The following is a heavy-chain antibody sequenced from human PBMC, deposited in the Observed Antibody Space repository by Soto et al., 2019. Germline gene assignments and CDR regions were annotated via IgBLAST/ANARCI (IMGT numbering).Heavy chain of an antibody. Sequence: QVHLVQSGVEVKTPGASVKVSCQASGYTFFTYDISWVRQAPGQGLEWMGWISTYSGDTKYAQKFQGRVTMTTDTSPTTAYAELRRLRSDATAVYYCARQHGPTTSVKWFDPWGQGALVTVSS. CDR3: ARQHGPTTSVKWFDP. CDR1: GYTFFTYD. J-gene: IGHJ5*02. V-gene: IGHV1-18*01. D-gene: IGHD5-12*01. CDR2: ISTYSGDT.